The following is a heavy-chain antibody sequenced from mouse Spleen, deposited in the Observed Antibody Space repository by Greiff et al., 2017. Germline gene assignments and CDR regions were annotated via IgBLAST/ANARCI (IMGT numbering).Heavy chain of an antibody. J-gene: IGHJ2*01. CDR3: ARQLYDGYYVFEY. Sequence: EVKLMESGGGLVKPGGSLKLSCAASGFTFSSYAMSWVRQTPEKRLEWVATISSGGSYTYYPDSVKGRFTISRDNAKNTLYLQMSSLRSEDTAMYYRARQLYDGYYVFEYWGQGTTLPVSA. CDR1: GFTFSSYA. D-gene: IGHD2-3*01. CDR2: ISSGGSYT. V-gene: IGHV5-9-3*01.